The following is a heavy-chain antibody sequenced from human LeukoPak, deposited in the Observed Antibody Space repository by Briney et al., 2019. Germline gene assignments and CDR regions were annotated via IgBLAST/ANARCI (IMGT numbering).Heavy chain of an antibody. CDR2: IYTSGRT. CDR1: GDSISNHNDF. V-gene: IGHV4-39*01. J-gene: IGHJ3*02. D-gene: IGHD1-14*01. Sequence: SETLSLTCTVSGDSISNHNDFWGWIRQPPGKGLEWIASIYTSGRTLFNSSFKSRVALSLDTSKNQVSLKLNSVTAADSAVYYCARRPEYNRSSRWAFDIWGQGTMVIVSS. CDR3: ARRPEYNRSSRWAFDI.